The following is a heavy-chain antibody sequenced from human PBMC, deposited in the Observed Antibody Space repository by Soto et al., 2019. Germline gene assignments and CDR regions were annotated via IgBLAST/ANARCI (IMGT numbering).Heavy chain of an antibody. CDR1: GGTFSSYA. Sequence: GASVKVSCKASGGTFSSYAISWVRQAPGQGLEWMGGIIPIFGTANYAQKFQGRVTITADESTSTAYMELSSLRSEDTAVYYCARVSAGILTGYYPYYYGMDVWGQGTTVTVSS. V-gene: IGHV1-69*13. J-gene: IGHJ6*02. CDR2: IIPIFGTA. D-gene: IGHD3-9*01. CDR3: ARVSAGILTGYYPYYYGMDV.